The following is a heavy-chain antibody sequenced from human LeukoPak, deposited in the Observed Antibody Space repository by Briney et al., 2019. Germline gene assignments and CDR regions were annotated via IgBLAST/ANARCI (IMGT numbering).Heavy chain of an antibody. V-gene: IGHV1-2*06. J-gene: IGHJ4*02. CDR2: IKPKSGGT. D-gene: IGHD3-22*01. Sequence: ASVKVSCKASGYTFTDYYMHWVRQAPGQGLEWLGRIKPKSGGTTYAQKFQGRVTMTRDTSITTAYMELSSLRSDDTAVYYCVNGGVYYEDISGDNWGQGTLVTVSS. CDR1: GYTFTDYY. CDR3: VNGGVYYEDISGDN.